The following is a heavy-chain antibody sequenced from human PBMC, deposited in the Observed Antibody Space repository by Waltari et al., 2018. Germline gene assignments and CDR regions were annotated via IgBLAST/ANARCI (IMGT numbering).Heavy chain of an antibody. Sequence: QVQLVQSGAEVKKPGASVKVSCKASGYTFTSYGISWVRQAPGQGLEWMGWISAYNGNTNYAQKLQGRVSMTTDTSTSTAYMGVRGLRSDDAAVYYCARDEKISGASGWFDPWGRGTLVAVSS. CDR2: ISAYNGNT. J-gene: IGHJ5*02. D-gene: IGHD2-15*01. CDR1: GYTFTSYG. CDR3: ARDEKISGASGWFDP. V-gene: IGHV1-18*01.